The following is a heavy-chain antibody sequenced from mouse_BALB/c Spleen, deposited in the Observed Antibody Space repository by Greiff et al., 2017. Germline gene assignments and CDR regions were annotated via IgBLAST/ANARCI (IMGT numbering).Heavy chain of an antibody. CDR1: GYSITSGYY. V-gene: IGHV3-6*02. CDR2: ISYDGSN. Sequence: EVQLQESGPGLVKPSQSLSLTCSVTGYSITSGYYWNWIRQFPGNKLEWMGYISYDGSNNYNPSLKNRISITRDTSKNQFFLKLNSVTTEDTATYYCARRYGSHYFDYWGQGTTLTVSS. J-gene: IGHJ2*01. CDR3: ARRYGSHYFDY. D-gene: IGHD1-1*01.